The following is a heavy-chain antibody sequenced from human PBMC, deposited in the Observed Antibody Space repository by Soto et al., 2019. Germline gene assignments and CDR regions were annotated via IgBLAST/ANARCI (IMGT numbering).Heavy chain of an antibody. CDR1: GGSISSGGYS. CDR2: IYHSGST. V-gene: IGHV4-30-2*01. CDR3: ASTGLNWNDVHY. Sequence: QLQLQESGSGLVKPSQTLSLTCAVSGGSISSGGYSWSWIRQPPGKGLEWIGYIYHSGSTYYNPSLKSRVTISVGRSKNQFSLKLSSVTAADTAVYYCASTGLNWNDVHYWGQGTLVTVSS. J-gene: IGHJ4*02. D-gene: IGHD1-20*01.